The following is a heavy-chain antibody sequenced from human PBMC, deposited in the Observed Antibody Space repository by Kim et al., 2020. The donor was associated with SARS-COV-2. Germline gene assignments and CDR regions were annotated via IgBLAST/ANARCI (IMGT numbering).Heavy chain of an antibody. CDR2: IKEDGSES. V-gene: IGHV3-7*03. J-gene: IGHJ4*02. D-gene: IGHD6-6*01. CDR3: ATVQTNPVPYLDS. CDR1: GFNFNNYW. Sequence: GGSLRLSCAASGFNFNNYWMSWVRQAPGKGLEWVANIKEDGSESVYVDSVKGRFIVSRDNTKNSLFLQMNSLRAEDTAVYYCATVQTNPVPYLDSWGQG.